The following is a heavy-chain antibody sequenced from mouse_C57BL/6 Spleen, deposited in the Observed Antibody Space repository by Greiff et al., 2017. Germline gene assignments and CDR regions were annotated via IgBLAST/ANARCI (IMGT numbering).Heavy chain of an antibody. Sequence: EVQLQQSGPELVKPGASVKISCKASGYTFTDYYMNWVKQSHGKSLEWIGDINPNNGGTSYNQKFKGKATLTVDKSSSTAYMELRSLTSEDSAVYYCARSDYDRVYFDYWGQGTTLTVSS. J-gene: IGHJ2*01. D-gene: IGHD2-4*01. CDR3: ARSDYDRVYFDY. V-gene: IGHV1-26*01. CDR2: INPNNGGT. CDR1: GYTFTDYY.